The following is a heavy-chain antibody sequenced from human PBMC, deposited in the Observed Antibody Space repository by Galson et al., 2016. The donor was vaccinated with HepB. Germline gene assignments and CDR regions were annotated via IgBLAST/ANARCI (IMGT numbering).Heavy chain of an antibody. J-gene: IGHJ6*02. CDR1: GFTFRSYW. D-gene: IGHD6-13*01. CDR2: SYGDGST. V-gene: IGHV3-53*01. Sequence: SLRLSCAGSGFTFRSYWMTWVRQAPGKGLEWLSFSYGDGSTYYAESVRGRFTISSDNSKNSVFLQMNNLRAEDTAVYYCARDPGFSNGMNVWGQGTTVTVSS. CDR3: ARDPGFSNGMNV.